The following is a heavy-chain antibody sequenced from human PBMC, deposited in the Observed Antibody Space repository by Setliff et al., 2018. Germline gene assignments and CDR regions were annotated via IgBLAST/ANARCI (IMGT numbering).Heavy chain of an antibody. CDR3: ARADCIRYFYMDA. D-gene: IGHD2-21*02. Sequence: ASVKVSCKASGYSFAKYALHWVRQAPGQRLEWMGWINAGNGNTKCSQNFQGRVTITRDTSASTAYVELSSLRSEDTAVYYCARADCIRYFYMDAWGKGTTVTVSS. CDR1: GYSFAKYA. J-gene: IGHJ6*03. CDR2: INAGNGNT. V-gene: IGHV1-3*01.